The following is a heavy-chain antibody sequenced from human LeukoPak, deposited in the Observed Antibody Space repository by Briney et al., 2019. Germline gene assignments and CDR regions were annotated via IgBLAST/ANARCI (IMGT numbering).Heavy chain of an antibody. CDR2: IKQDGSEK. D-gene: IGHD4-17*01. CDR3: ARDKDSWDYGDFYDN. CDR1: GFTFSSYW. J-gene: IGHJ4*02. Sequence: GGSLRLSCAASGFTFSSYWMSWVRQAPGKGLEWVANIKQDGSEKYYVDSVKGRFTISRDNAKNSLYLQMNSLRAEDTAVYYCARDKDSWDYGDFYDNWGQGTLVTVSS. V-gene: IGHV3-7*01.